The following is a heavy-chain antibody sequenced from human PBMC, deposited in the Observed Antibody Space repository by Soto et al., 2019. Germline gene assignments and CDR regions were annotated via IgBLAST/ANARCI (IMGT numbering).Heavy chain of an antibody. CDR1: GYTFTSYA. Sequence: ASVKVSCKASGYTFTSYAISWVRQAPGQGLEWMGGIIPIFGTANYAQKFQGRVTITADESTSTAYMELSSLRSEDTAVYYCARDRSSSMVRGVMATYDYYGMDVWGQGTTVTVSS. D-gene: IGHD3-10*01. V-gene: IGHV1-69*13. CDR3: ARDRSSSMVRGVMATYDYYGMDV. CDR2: IIPIFGTA. J-gene: IGHJ6*02.